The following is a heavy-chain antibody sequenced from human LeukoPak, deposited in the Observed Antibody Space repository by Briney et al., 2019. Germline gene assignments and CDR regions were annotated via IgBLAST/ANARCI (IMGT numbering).Heavy chain of an antibody. Sequence: PSETLSLTCVVSGGSFSDYHWIWIRQPPGKGLEWIGEIHHDGSINYTPSLKSRAIILLDTSKNQFSLELSSATAAATALYYCARGRDRGWPTPGYWGQGTLVTVSS. J-gene: IGHJ4*02. CDR1: GGSFSDYH. D-gene: IGHD6-19*01. V-gene: IGHV4-34*01. CDR3: ARGRDRGWPTPGY. CDR2: IHHDGSI.